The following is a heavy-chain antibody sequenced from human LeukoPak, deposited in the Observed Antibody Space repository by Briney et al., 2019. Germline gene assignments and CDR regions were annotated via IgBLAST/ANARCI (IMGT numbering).Heavy chain of an antibody. CDR3: AGEEAVAGTIDY. Sequence: ASVKVSCKTSGYTFTGYYMHWVRQAPGQGLEWMGWINPNSGGTKYAQKFQGRVTMTRDTSISTAYMELTSLRSGDTAVYYCAGEEAVAGTIDYWGQGTLVTVSS. V-gene: IGHV1-2*02. D-gene: IGHD6-19*01. CDR2: INPNSGGT. J-gene: IGHJ4*02. CDR1: GYTFTGYY.